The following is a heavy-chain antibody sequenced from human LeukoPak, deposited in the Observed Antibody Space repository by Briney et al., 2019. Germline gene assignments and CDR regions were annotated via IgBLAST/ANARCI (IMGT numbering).Heavy chain of an antibody. V-gene: IGHV1-8*01. Sequence: ASVKVSCKASGYIFTSYDINWVRQATGQGLEWMGWMNPNSGNTGYAQKFQGRVTMTRNTSISTAYMELSSLRSEDMAVYYCARDLSSPGDFDYWGQGTLVTVSS. CDR3: ARDLSSPGDFDY. J-gene: IGHJ4*02. CDR1: GYIFTSYD. D-gene: IGHD1-26*01. CDR2: MNPNSGNT.